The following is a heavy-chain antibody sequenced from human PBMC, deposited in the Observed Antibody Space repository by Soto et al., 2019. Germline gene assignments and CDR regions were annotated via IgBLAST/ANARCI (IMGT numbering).Heavy chain of an antibody. CDR3: ARQGTKRLTSGDDAFDI. V-gene: IGHV1-18*01. Sequence: ASVKVSCKASGYTFTSYGISWVRQAPGQGLEWMGWISPYIGNTNYAQKLQGRVTITTDKSTSTAYMELSSLRSEDTAVYYCARQGTKRLTSGDDAFDIWGQGTMVTVSS. D-gene: IGHD3-16*01. CDR1: GYTFTSYG. J-gene: IGHJ3*02. CDR2: ISPYIGNT.